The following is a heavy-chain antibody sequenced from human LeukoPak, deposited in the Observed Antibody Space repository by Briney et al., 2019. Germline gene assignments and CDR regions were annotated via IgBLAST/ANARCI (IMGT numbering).Heavy chain of an antibody. CDR2: INHSGST. D-gene: IGHD6-19*01. V-gene: IGHV4-34*01. CDR1: GGSFSGYY. Sequence: PSETLSLTCAVYGGSFSGYYWSWIRQPPGKGLEWIGEINHSGSTNYNPSLKSRVTISVDTSKNQFSLKLSSVTAADTAVYYCARGRRQWLVLGNFDYWGQGTLVTVSS. CDR3: ARGRRQWLVLGNFDY. J-gene: IGHJ4*02.